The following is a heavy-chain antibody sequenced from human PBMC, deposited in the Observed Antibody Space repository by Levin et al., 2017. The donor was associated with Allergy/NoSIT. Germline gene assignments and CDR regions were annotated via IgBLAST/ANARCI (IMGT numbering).Heavy chain of an antibody. CDR2: IYYSGST. Sequence: SETLSLTCAVSGYSISSSNWWGWIRQPPGKGLEWIGYIYYSGSTYYNPSLKSRVTMSVDTSKNQFSLKLSSVTAVDTAMYYCARKSSTETYYSDWGQGTLVTVSS. V-gene: IGHV4-28*01. J-gene: IGHJ4*02. CDR3: ARKSSTETYYSD. CDR1: GYSISSSNW. D-gene: IGHD2/OR15-2a*01.